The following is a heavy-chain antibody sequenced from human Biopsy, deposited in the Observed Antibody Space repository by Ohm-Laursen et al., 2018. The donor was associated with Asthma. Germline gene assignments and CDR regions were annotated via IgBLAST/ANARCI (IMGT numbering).Heavy chain of an antibody. Sequence: SLRLSCTASGFAVSRDHMFWVRQAPGKGLEWVSVIYSGGTSHTADSVRGRFTISRDYSKNTLYLQMHSLRAEDTAVYYCARGDSSNWSHYYFDYWGQGTLITVSS. CDR2: IYSGGTS. D-gene: IGHD3-22*01. V-gene: IGHV3-53*01. CDR3: ARGDSSNWSHYYFDY. CDR1: GFAVSRDH. J-gene: IGHJ4*02.